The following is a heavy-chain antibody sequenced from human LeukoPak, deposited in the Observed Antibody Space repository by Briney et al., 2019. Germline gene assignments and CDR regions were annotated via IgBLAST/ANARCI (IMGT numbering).Heavy chain of an antibody. Sequence: ASVKVSCKASGYTFTSYGISWVRQAPGQGLEWMGWINPNSGGTNYAQKFQGRVTMTRDTSISTAYMELSRLRSDDTAVYYCARVYGRGSTSCFPFYWGQGTLVTVSS. V-gene: IGHV1-2*02. CDR3: ARVYGRGSTSCFPFY. J-gene: IGHJ4*02. D-gene: IGHD2-2*01. CDR1: GYTFTSYG. CDR2: INPNSGGT.